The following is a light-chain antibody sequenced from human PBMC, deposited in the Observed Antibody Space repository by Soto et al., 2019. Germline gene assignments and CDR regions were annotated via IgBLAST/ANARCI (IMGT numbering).Light chain of an antibody. CDR2: EAS. Sequence: EIQMNQSPSSLSASVGDRVTITCRASQSISSYLNWYQKKPGKAPKLLIYEASTLQSGVPSRCSGSGSGTEFTLTISGLLPEDFAAYHCQQLYTLPFTFGQGTRLEIK. V-gene: IGKV1-9*01. CDR3: QQLYTLPFT. J-gene: IGKJ5*01. CDR1: QSISSY.